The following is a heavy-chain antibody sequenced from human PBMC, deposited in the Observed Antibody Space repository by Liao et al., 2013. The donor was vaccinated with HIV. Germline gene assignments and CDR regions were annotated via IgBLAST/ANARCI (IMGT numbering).Heavy chain of an antibody. CDR2: IYYSGST. CDR3: ARAATYYDFWSGYEFDY. Sequence: QVQLQESGPGLVKPSQTLSLTCTVSGGSISSGDYYWSWIRQPPGKGLEWIGYIYYSGSTYYNPSLKSRVTISVDTSKNQFSLKLSSVTAADTAVYYCARAATYYDFWSGYEFDYWGQGTLVTVSS. CDR1: GGSISSGDYY. V-gene: IGHV4-30-4*08. D-gene: IGHD3-3*01. J-gene: IGHJ4*02.